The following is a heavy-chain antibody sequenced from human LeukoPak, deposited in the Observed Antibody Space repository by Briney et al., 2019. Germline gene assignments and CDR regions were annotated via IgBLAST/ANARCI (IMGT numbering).Heavy chain of an antibody. CDR3: ARDGLDIVVVPAAIPDWYFDL. CDR1: GYTFTSYG. V-gene: IGHV1-18*01. Sequence: ASVKVSCKASGYTFTSYGISWVRQAPGPGREWMGWISAYNGNTNYAQKLQGRVTMTPDTSTSTAYMELRSLRSDDTAVYYCARDGLDIVVVPAAIPDWYFDLWGRGTLVTVSS. J-gene: IGHJ2*01. D-gene: IGHD2-2*02. CDR2: ISAYNGNT.